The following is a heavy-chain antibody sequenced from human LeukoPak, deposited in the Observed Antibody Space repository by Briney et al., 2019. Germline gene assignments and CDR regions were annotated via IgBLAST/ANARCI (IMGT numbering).Heavy chain of an antibody. CDR2: ISGSGGST. CDR3: ARDLGQQLAR. V-gene: IGHV3-23*01. D-gene: IGHD6-13*01. CDR1: GFTFIKYS. Sequence: GGSLRLSCAASGFTFIKYSMTWVRQAPGKGLEWVSAISGSGGSTYYADSVKGRFTISRDNSKNTLYLQMNSLRAEDTAVYYCARDLGQQLARWGQGTLVTVSS. J-gene: IGHJ4*02.